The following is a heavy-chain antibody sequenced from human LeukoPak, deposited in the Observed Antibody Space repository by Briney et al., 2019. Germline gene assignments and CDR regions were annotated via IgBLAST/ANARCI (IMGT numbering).Heavy chain of an antibody. J-gene: IGHJ4*02. D-gene: IGHD3-10*01. CDR2: IYPADSDT. V-gene: IGHV5-51*01. CDR3: ARQSRDGSKTRGYFFDY. CDR1: GYIFTNYW. Sequence: GESLEISCQVSGYIFTNYWIGWVRQMPGKGLESMGIIYPADSDTTYSPSFQGQVTISADKSINTVYLQWSSLKASDTAMYYCARQSRDGSKTRGYFFDYWGQGTLVTVSS.